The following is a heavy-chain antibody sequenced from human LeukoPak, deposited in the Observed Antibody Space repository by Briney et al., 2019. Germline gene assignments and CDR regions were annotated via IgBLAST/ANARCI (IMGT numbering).Heavy chain of an antibody. Sequence: SQTLSLTCAISGDSVTSNRVTWNRIRQSPSRGLEWLGRTYYRSKWSNDYEVSVKSRININTDTSKNQFSLQLNSVTPEDTAVYYCARVGTLGVFDYWGQGTLVTVSS. J-gene: IGHJ4*02. CDR1: GDSVTSNRVT. CDR2: TYYRSKWSN. D-gene: IGHD7-27*01. CDR3: ARVGTLGVFDY. V-gene: IGHV6-1*01.